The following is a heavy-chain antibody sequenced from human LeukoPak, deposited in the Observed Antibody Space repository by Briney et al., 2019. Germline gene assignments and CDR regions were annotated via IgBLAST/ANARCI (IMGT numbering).Heavy chain of an antibody. V-gene: IGHV4-34*01. J-gene: IGHJ4*02. CDR2: INHSGST. Sequence: TSETLSLTCTVSGGSISNYYWSWIRQPPGKGLEWIGEINHSGSTNYNPSLKSRVTISVDTSKNQFSLKLSSVTAADTAVYYCARYSGYYLSYFDYWGQGTLVTVSS. D-gene: IGHD3-22*01. CDR1: GGSISNYY. CDR3: ARYSGYYLSYFDY.